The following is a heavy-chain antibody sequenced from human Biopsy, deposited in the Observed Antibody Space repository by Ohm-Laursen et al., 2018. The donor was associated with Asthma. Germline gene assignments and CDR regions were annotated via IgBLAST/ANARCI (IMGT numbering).Heavy chain of an antibody. Sequence: SETLSLTWSVSGGSMSSSSYSWGWIRQPPGKGLGWIGSISYTGNTDIPSRRSRVNLSVDTSKNNFSQKLTSETAADTAVFYCAGHWNWGSFFDYWGQGMLVTVSS. CDR2: ISYTGNT. V-gene: IGHV4-39*01. D-gene: IGHD7-27*01. CDR3: AGHWNWGSFFDY. J-gene: IGHJ4*02. CDR1: GGSMSSSSYS.